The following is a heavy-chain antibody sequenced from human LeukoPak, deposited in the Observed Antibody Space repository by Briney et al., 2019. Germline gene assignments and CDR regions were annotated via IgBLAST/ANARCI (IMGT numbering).Heavy chain of an antibody. V-gene: IGHV4-38-2*02. J-gene: IGHJ6*03. CDR1: GYSISSGDF. CDR3: ARREPHGDYGGKIRYYYYMDV. D-gene: IGHD4-23*01. Sequence: SETLSLTCTVSGYSISSGDFWGWIRQPPGKGLEWIGSIHHSGNTYYNASLKSRVTISVDTSKNQFSLKLSSLTAADTAMYYCARREPHGDYGGKIRYYYYMDVWGKGTTITISS. CDR2: IHHSGNT.